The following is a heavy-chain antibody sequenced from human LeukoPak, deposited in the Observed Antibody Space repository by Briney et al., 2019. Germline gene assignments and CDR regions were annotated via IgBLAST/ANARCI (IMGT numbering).Heavy chain of an antibody. CDR2: ISGSGGST. Sequence: GGSLRLSCAASGFTFSNSAMNWVRQAPGKGPEWVSAISGSGGSTYYADSVKGRFTISRDNSKNTLYLQMNSLRAEDTAVYYCAKELSSSWYNWFDPWGQGTLVTVSS. CDR1: GFTFSNSA. J-gene: IGHJ5*02. CDR3: AKELSSSWYNWFDP. V-gene: IGHV3-23*01. D-gene: IGHD6-13*01.